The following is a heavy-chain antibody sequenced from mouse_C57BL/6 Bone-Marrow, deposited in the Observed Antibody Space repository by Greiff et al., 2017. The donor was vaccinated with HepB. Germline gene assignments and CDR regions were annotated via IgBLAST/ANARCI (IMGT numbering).Heavy chain of an antibody. D-gene: IGHD1-1*01. J-gene: IGHJ1*03. CDR1: GYTFTSYW. V-gene: IGHV1-74*01. Sequence: QVQLQQPGAELVKPGASVKVSCKASGYTFTSYWMHWVKQRPGQGLEWIGRIHPSVSDTNYNQKFKGKATLTVDKSSSTAYMRLSSLTSEDSAVYYCAISNDYGSSYYYWYFGVWGTGTTVTVSS. CDR3: AISNDYGSSYYYWYFGV. CDR2: IHPSVSDT.